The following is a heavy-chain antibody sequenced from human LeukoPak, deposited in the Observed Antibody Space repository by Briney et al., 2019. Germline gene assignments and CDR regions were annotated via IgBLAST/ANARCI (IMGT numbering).Heavy chain of an antibody. J-gene: IGHJ5*02. CDR1: GGTFSSYA. V-gene: IGHV1-69*05. D-gene: IGHD3-3*01. CDR2: IIPIFGTA. Sequence: SVKVSCKASGGTFSSYAISWVRQAPGQGLEWMGRIIPIFGTANYAQKSQGRVTITTDESTSTAYMELSSLRSEDTAVYYCAYDFWSGYYTGYNWFDPWGQGTLVTVSS. CDR3: AYDFWSGYYTGYNWFDP.